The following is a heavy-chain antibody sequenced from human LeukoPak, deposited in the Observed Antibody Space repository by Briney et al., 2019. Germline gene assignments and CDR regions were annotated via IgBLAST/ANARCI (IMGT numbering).Heavy chain of an antibody. D-gene: IGHD2-8*01. CDR1: GVSINNPNYC. CDR3: ARAGSSGPYCTIGSCYGMDV. CDR2: GYCNGRS. Sequence: SETLSLTCTVSGVSINNPNYCWSWVRQPPRKGLEWVGYGYCNGRSYYNPSLRSRLTMTVDTSSNQISLELSSVTAADTAVYYCARAGSSGPYCTIGSCYGMDVWGQGTTVTVSS. J-gene: IGHJ6*02. V-gene: IGHV4-30-4*08.